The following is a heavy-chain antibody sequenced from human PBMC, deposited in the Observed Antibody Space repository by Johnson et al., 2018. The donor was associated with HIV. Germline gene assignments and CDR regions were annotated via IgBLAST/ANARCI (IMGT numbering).Heavy chain of an antibody. D-gene: IGHD6-13*01. CDR1: GFTVINNY. V-gene: IGHV3-66*02. J-gene: IGHJ3*02. Sequence: VQLVESGGGLVQPGGSLRLSCAVSGFTVINNYMTWVRQAPGKGLEWVSIIYSRDTTYYADSVKGRFTISRDNAKNSLYLQMNSLRAEDTALYYWAKDKGSWYGASSAFDIWGQGTMVTVSS. CDR2: IYSRDTT. CDR3: AKDKGSWYGASSAFDI.